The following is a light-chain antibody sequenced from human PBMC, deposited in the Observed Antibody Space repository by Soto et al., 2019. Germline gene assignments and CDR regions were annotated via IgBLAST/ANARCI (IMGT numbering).Light chain of an antibody. V-gene: IGLV2-8*01. CDR3: SSYGGSNNFVV. CDR1: SSDVGGYNY. CDR2: DVN. J-gene: IGLJ2*01. Sequence: QSALTQPPSASGSPGQSVTISCTGTSSDVGGYNYVSWYQQHPVRAPKLIIYDVNKRPSGVPDRFSGSKSGNTASLTVSGLQAEDEADYYCSSYGGSNNFVVFGGGTKLTVL.